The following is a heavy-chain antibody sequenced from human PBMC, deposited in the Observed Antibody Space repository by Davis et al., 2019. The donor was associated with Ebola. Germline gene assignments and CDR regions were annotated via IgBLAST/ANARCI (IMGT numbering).Heavy chain of an antibody. Sequence: PGGSLRLSCAASGFTVSRKYMSWVRQAQGKGLEWVSVLYSGGSAYYADSVKGRFTISRDNSKNTLYLQMNSLKPDDTAVSYCTRDEGDYVGGGIDYWGQGTLVTVSS. J-gene: IGHJ4*02. CDR3: TRDEGDYVGGGIDY. D-gene: IGHD3-16*01. CDR2: LYSGGSA. CDR1: GFTVSRKY. V-gene: IGHV3-66*02.